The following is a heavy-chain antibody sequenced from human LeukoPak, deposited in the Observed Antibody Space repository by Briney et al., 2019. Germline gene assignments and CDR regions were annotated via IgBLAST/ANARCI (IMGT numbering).Heavy chain of an antibody. Sequence: GGSLRLSCAASGFTFSSYAMSWVRQAPGKGLEWVSAISGSGGSTYYADSVKGRFTISRDNSKNTLYLQMNSLRAEDTAVYYCAKAPSRGFGESYYFDYWGQGTLVTVSS. D-gene: IGHD3-10*01. CDR3: AKAPSRGFGESYYFDY. J-gene: IGHJ4*02. CDR1: GFTFSSYA. V-gene: IGHV3-23*01. CDR2: ISGSGGST.